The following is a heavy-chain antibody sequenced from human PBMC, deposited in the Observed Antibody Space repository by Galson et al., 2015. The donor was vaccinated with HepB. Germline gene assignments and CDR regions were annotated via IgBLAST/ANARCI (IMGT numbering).Heavy chain of an antibody. V-gene: IGHV3-30*18. CDR2: ISYDGSIE. J-gene: IGHJ5*01. D-gene: IGHD3-10*01. CDR3: AKDPVVRAVIITHWFDF. Sequence: SLRLSCAASGFSFSDFALHWVRQGPGKGPEWVASISYDGSIEKFADSVKGRFTISKDNSKSTLYLQMNRLTTEDTAVYFCAKDPVVRAVIITHWFDFWGRGTLVAVSS. CDR1: GFSFSDFA.